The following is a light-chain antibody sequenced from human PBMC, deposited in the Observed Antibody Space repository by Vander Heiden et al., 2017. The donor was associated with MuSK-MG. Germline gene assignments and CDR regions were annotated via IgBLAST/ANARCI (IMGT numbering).Light chain of an antibody. J-gene: IGLJ1*01. CDR2: EVS. CDR1: SSDVGGYNY. V-gene: IGLV2-14*01. CDR3: CSYTSSSTLL. Sequence: QSALTQPASVSGSPGQSITISCTGTSSDVGGYNYVSWYQQHPGKAQKVMIYEVSNRASGVSNRFSGSKSSNTASLTISGHQAEDEADYYCCSYTSSSTLLFGTGTKVTVL.